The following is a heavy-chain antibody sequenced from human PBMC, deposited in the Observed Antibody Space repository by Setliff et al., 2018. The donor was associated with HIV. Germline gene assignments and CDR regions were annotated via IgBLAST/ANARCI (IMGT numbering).Heavy chain of an antibody. Sequence: GSLRLSCEASGFTFSSYGMHWVRQAPGKGLEWVAVISYDGSNKYYADSVKGRFTISRDNTKNTLSLQVNSLRAEDTAVYYCARVVATSDYWGQGTLVTVSS. CDR1: GFTFSSYG. V-gene: IGHV3-30*03. CDR2: ISYDGSNK. J-gene: IGHJ4*02. CDR3: ARVVATSDY. D-gene: IGHD5-12*01.